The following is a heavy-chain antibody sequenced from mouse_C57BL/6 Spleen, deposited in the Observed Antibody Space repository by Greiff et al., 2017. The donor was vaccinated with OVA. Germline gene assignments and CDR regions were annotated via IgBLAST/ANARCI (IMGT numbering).Heavy chain of an antibody. CDR1: GYAFTNYL. J-gene: IGHJ3*01. D-gene: IGHD1-1*01. CDR3: AYYGSPWFAY. Sequence: VQLQESGAELVRPGTSVKVSCKATGYAFTNYLIEWVKQRPGQGLEWIGVINPGSGGTNYNEKFKGKATLTADKSSSTAYMQLSSLTSEASAVYFCAYYGSPWFAYWGQGTLVTVSA. CDR2: INPGSGGT. V-gene: IGHV1-54*01.